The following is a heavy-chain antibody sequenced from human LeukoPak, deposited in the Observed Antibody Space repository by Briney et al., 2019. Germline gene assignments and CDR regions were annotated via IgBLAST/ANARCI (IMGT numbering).Heavy chain of an antibody. V-gene: IGHV3-11*04. J-gene: IGHJ4*02. CDR2: ISSSGSTI. CDR1: GFTFSDYY. CDR3: ARDSWSSSSFDY. Sequence: GGSLRLSRAASGFTFSDYYMSWIRQAPGKGLEWVSYISSSGSTIYYADSVKGRFTISRDNAKNSLYLQMNSLRAEDTAVCYCARDSWSSSSFDYWGQGTLVTVSS. D-gene: IGHD6-6*01.